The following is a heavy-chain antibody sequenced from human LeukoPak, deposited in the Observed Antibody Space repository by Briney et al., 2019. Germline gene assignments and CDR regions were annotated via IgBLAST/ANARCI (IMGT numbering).Heavy chain of an antibody. Sequence: GGSLRLSCAASGFTFDDYAMHWVRHAPGKGLEWVSGISWNSGSIGYADSVKGRFTISRDNAKNSLYLQMNSLRAEDTALYYCAKDSDGSGSPSPFDYWGQGTLVTVSS. CDR3: AKDSDGSGSPSPFDY. CDR2: ISWNSGSI. J-gene: IGHJ4*02. V-gene: IGHV3-9*01. CDR1: GFTFDDYA. D-gene: IGHD3-10*01.